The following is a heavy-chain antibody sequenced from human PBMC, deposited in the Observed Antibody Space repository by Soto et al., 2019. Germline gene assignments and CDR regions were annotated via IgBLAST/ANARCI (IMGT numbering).Heavy chain of an antibody. CDR2: ISYDGSNK. V-gene: IGHV3-30-3*01. D-gene: IGHD1-20*01. Sequence: GGSLRLSCAASGFTFSSYAMHWVRQAPGKGLEWVAVISYDGSNKYYADSVKGRFTISRDNSKNTLYLQMNSLRAEDTAVYYCARAPYNWNVLDYWGQGTLVTVSS. J-gene: IGHJ4*02. CDR3: ARAPYNWNVLDY. CDR1: GFTFSSYA.